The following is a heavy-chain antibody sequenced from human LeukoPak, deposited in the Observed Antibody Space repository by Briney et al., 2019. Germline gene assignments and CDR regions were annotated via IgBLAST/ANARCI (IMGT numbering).Heavy chain of an antibody. CDR3: AKDEADADAFDI. CDR2: ISGSGGST. V-gene: IGHV3-23*01. D-gene: IGHD6-25*01. Sequence: GGSLRLSCAASGFTFSSYAMSWVRQAPGKGLEWVSAISGSGGSTYYADSVKGRFTISRDNSKNTLYLQMNSLRAEDTAAYYCAKDEADADAFDIWGQGTMVTVSS. J-gene: IGHJ3*02. CDR1: GFTFSSYA.